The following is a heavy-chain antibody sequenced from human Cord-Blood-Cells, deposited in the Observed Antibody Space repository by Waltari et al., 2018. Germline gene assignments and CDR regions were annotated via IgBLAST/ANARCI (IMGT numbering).Heavy chain of an antibody. CDR1: GPTFRSYA. CDR2: IIPIFGTA. D-gene: IGHD2-8*01. J-gene: IGHJ5*02. V-gene: IGHV1-69*01. CDR3: ARDFKVYAMRWFDP. Sequence: QVQLVQSGAEVKKPASSVTVSCKASGPTFRSYAISSVLQPPGQGLEWMGGIIPIFGTANYAQKFQGRVTITADESTSTAYMELSSLRSEDTAVYYCARDFKVYAMRWFDPWGQGTLVTVSS.